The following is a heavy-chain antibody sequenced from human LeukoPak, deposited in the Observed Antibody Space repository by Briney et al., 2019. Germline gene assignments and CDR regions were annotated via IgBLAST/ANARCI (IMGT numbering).Heavy chain of an antibody. Sequence: PGGSLRLSCAASGFTFSSYEMNWVRQAPGKGLEWVSYISSSGSTIYYADSMKGRFTISRDNAKSSLYLQMKSLRAEDTAVYYCVRDVAYDFRNPYRYFQHWGQGTLVTVSS. D-gene: IGHD3-3*01. CDR3: VRDVAYDFRNPYRYFQH. CDR1: GFTFSSYE. V-gene: IGHV3-48*03. J-gene: IGHJ1*01. CDR2: ISSSGSTI.